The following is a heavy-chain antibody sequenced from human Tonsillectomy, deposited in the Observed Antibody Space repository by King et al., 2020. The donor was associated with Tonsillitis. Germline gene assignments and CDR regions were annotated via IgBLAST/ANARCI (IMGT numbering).Heavy chain of an antibody. D-gene: IGHD3-22*01. J-gene: IGHJ5*02. V-gene: IGHV1-18*04. CDR1: GYTFTSYG. Sequence: QLVQSGAEVKKPGASVKVSCKASGYTFTSYGISWVRQAPGQGLEWMGWISAYNGNTNYAQKLQGRVTMTTDTSTSTAYMELRSLRSDDTGVYYCARGSLGYYYDSSGYYYVVLTTVNWFDPWGQGTLVTVSS. CDR2: ISAYNGNT. CDR3: ARGSLGYYYDSSGYYYVVLTTVNWFDP.